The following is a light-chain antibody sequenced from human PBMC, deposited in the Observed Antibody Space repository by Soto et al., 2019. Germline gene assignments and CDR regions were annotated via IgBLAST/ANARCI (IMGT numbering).Light chain of an antibody. CDR3: QSYDRSLSGSRVV. CDR2: GDN. J-gene: IGLJ2*01. Sequence: QSVLTQPPSVSGAPGQRVTISCIGGSSNIGAGYNVHWYQQLPGTAPKLLISGDNNRPSGVPDRFSGSKSSTSASLAITGLQDEDEADYYCQSYDRSLSGSRVVFGGGTKLTVL. CDR1: SSNIGAGYN. V-gene: IGLV1-40*01.